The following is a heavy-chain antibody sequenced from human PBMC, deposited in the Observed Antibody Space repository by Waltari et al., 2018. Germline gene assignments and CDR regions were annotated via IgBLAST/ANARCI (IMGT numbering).Heavy chain of an antibody. Sequence: EVQLLQSGAELKEPGTTVRISGKVSGYPFSAYYLHWVQQAPGKGLRWMGLVDPEDGETIYADNFQGRVTISADTSTDTAFMELSSLRSEDTAVFYCATALGDSSSASRPFDFWGQGTMITVSS. V-gene: IGHV1-69-2*01. D-gene: IGHD6-19*01. CDR2: VDPEDGET. J-gene: IGHJ3*01. CDR1: GYPFSAYY. CDR3: ATALGDSSSASRPFDF.